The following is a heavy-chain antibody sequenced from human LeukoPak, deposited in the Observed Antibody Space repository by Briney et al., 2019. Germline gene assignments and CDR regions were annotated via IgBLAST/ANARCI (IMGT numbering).Heavy chain of an antibody. J-gene: IGHJ4*02. CDR1: GFSFSSHG. CDR3: AREGGYNDFDY. Sequence: GGSLRLSCAASGFSFSSHGMSWVRQAPGKGLEWVSAISGSGGSTYYADSVKRRFTISRDNSKNTLYLQMNSLRAEDTAVYYCAREGGYNDFDYWGQGTLVTVSS. V-gene: IGHV3-23*01. D-gene: IGHD5-24*01. CDR2: ISGSGGST.